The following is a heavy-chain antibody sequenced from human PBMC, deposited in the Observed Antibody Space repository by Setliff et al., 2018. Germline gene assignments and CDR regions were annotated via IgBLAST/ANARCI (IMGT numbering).Heavy chain of an antibody. CDR3: RFRSGYYKNDY. D-gene: IGHD3-3*01. V-gene: IGHV4-34*01. CDR2: INHSGTT. J-gene: IGHJ4*02. CDR1: GVSFSDYY. Sequence: SETLSLTCTVYGVSFSDYYWGWVRQSPGKGLDWIGEINHSGTTNYDPSLEGRISISVDTSKRQFSLKLSSVTAADMAVYCCRFRSGYYKNDYWAQGTLVTVSS.